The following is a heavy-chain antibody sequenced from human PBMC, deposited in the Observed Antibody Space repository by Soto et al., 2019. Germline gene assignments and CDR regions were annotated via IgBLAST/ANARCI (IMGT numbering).Heavy chain of an antibody. CDR1: GYTFTSYG. Sequence: QVQLVQSGAEVKKPGASVKVSCKASGYTFTSYGISWVRQAPGQGLEWMGWISAYNGNTNYAQKLQGRVTITTDTSTSTAYMEVRRLRSDDTAVDYCARSIAAAADFDYWGQGTLVTVSS. V-gene: IGHV1-18*01. CDR3: ARSIAAAADFDY. CDR2: ISAYNGNT. D-gene: IGHD6-13*01. J-gene: IGHJ4*02.